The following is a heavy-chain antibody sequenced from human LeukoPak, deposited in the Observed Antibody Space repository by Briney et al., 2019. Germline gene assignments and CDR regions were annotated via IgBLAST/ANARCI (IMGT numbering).Heavy chain of an antibody. CDR1: GFTVSSNY. Sequence: GGSLRLSCAASGFTVSSNYMSWVRQAPGKGLEWVSVIYSGGSTYYADSVKGRFTISRHNSKNTLYLQMNTLRAEDTAVYYCAKGAGGGYSYGPVDYWGQGTLVTVSS. CDR3: AKGAGGGYSYGPVDY. J-gene: IGHJ4*02. V-gene: IGHV3-53*01. D-gene: IGHD5-18*01. CDR2: IYSGGST.